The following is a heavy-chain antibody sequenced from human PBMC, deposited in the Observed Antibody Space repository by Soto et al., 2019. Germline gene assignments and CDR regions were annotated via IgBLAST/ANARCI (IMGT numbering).Heavy chain of an antibody. CDR1: GFIFENFG. V-gene: IGHV3-23*01. D-gene: IGHD1-26*01. Sequence: GVSLRLSCAASGFIFENFGMSWVRQAPGKGLEWISSISGSGFKKYYADSVKGRFTISRDNSKSTVYLELNNLSAEDTAVYHCAKNQGVELVPLATVDWFDPWGQGSVVTVSS. J-gene: IGHJ5*02. CDR2: ISGSGFKK. CDR3: AKNQGVELVPLATVDWFDP.